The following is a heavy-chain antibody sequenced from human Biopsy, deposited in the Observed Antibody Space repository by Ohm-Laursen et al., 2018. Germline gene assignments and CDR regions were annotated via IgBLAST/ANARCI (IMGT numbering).Heavy chain of an antibody. J-gene: IGHJ6*02. Sequence: SLRLSCTASGFTFSDYYMIWVRQAPGRGLEWVSYISGSGTLIYYRDSVKGRFTISRDSAKNSLYLQMDSLRAKDTAVYYCARKIYGDYEVPYSYGMDVWGLGTTVTVSS. V-gene: IGHV3-11*01. CDR3: ARKIYGDYEVPYSYGMDV. CDR1: GFTFSDYY. D-gene: IGHD4-17*01. CDR2: ISGSGTLI.